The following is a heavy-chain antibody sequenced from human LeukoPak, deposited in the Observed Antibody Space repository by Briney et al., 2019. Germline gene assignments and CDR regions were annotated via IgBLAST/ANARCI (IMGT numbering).Heavy chain of an antibody. CDR2: SSYDEGHT. V-gene: IGHV3-30*18. CDR1: RFSFRSYD. CDR3: AKDMVGPSETAGMSSGWYYYYGMDV. D-gene: IGHD6-19*01. J-gene: IGHJ6*02. Sequence: GGSLRLSCAASRFSFRSYDMHWVRQAPGKGLEWLAVSSYDEGHTYYTDSVKGRFTISRDNSKNTLYLQMNSLRAEDTAVYYCAKDMVGPSETAGMSSGWYYYYGMDVWGQGTTVTVSS.